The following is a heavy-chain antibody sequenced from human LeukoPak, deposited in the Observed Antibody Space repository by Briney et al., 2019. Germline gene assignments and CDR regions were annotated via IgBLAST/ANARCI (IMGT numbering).Heavy chain of an antibody. J-gene: IGHJ6*02. CDR3: AKVSTANTAMVHYYYYGMDV. Sequence: GRSLRLSCAASGFTFSSYAMHWVRQAPGKGLEWVAVISYDKNNEYYAGSVKGRFTISRDNSKYILYLQMNSLRAEDTAVYYCAKVSTANTAMVHYYYYGMDVWGQGTTVTVSS. V-gene: IGHV3-30-3*01. CDR1: GFTFSSYA. D-gene: IGHD5-18*01. CDR2: ISYDKNNE.